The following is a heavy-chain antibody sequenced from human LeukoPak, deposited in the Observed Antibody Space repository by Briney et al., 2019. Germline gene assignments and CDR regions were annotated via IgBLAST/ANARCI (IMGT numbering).Heavy chain of an antibody. Sequence: GGSLRLSCSVPGFTFSTYVMHWVRQAPGKGLEYVSAISSNGDNTYYADSVKGRFTICRDNSKNTLYLQMSSLRADDTAVYYCVRGTGYWGQGNLVTVSS. V-gene: IGHV3-64D*06. CDR2: ISSNGDNT. CDR3: VRGTGY. J-gene: IGHJ4*02. CDR1: GFTFSTYV.